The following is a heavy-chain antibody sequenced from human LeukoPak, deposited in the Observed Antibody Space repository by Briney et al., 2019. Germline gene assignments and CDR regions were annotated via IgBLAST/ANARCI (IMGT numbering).Heavy chain of an antibody. V-gene: IGHV3-30*18. CDR1: GFTFSSYG. Sequence: GGSLRLSCAASGFTFSSYGMHWVRQAPGKGLEWVAVISYDESNKYYADSVKGRFNISRDNSKNTLYLQMNSLRAEDTAVYYCAKDSEVEVVTAIFDYWGQGTLVTVSS. CDR2: ISYDESNK. J-gene: IGHJ4*02. CDR3: AKDSEVEVVTAIFDY. D-gene: IGHD2-21*02.